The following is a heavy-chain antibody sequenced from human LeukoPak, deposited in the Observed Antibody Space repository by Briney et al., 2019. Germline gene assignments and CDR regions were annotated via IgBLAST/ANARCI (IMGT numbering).Heavy chain of an antibody. J-gene: IGHJ3*02. CDR3: AREDGGNKDDAFDI. CDR1: GGTFNSYT. Sequence: VASVKVSCKASGGTFNSYTISWVRQAPGQGLEWMGGIIPIFGTANYAQKFQGRVTITADESTSTAYMERSSLRSEDTAVYSCAREDGGNKDDAFDIWGQGTMVTVSS. V-gene: IGHV1-69*13. CDR2: IIPIFGTA. D-gene: IGHD4-23*01.